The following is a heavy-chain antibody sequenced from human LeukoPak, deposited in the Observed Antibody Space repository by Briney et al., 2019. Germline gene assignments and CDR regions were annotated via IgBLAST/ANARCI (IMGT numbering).Heavy chain of an antibody. CDR3: TTESWYVGY. V-gene: IGHV3-15*01. Sequence: GGSLRLSCAASGFTFNNAWMRWFRQAPGKGLEWVGLIRSRTDGGTTDYAAPVKGRFTISRDDSENTLFLQMKSLETEDTAVYYCTTESWYVGYWGQGTLVTVSS. CDR2: IRSRTDGGTT. D-gene: IGHD6-13*01. J-gene: IGHJ4*02. CDR1: GFTFNNAW.